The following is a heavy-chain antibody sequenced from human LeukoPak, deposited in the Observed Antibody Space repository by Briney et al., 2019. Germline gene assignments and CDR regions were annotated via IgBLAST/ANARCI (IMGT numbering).Heavy chain of an antibody. J-gene: IGHJ3*02. Sequence: PGASLRLSCAASGFTFSSYAMSWVRQAPGKGLEWVSAISGSGGSTYYADSVKGRFTISRDNSKNTLYLQMSSLRAEDTAVYYCAKGIVVVVAATDAFDIWGQGTMVTVSS. CDR1: GFTFSSYA. V-gene: IGHV3-23*01. CDR2: ISGSGGST. D-gene: IGHD2-15*01. CDR3: AKGIVVVVAATDAFDI.